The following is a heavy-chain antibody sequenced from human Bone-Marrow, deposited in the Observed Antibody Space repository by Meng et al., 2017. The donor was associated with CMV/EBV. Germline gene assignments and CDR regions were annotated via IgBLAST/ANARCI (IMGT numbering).Heavy chain of an antibody. CDR2: TYYRSKWYN. V-gene: IGHV6-1*01. Sequence: SQTLSLTCAISGDSVSSNSAAWNWIRQSPSRGLEWLGRTYYRSKWYNDYAVSVKSRITINTDTSKNQFSLKLSSVTAADTAVYYCARGPRYFDWLYTPRGDVWLDPWGQGTLVTVSS. CDR3: ARGPRYFDWLYTPRGDVWLDP. CDR1: GDSVSSNSAA. D-gene: IGHD3-9*01. J-gene: IGHJ5*02.